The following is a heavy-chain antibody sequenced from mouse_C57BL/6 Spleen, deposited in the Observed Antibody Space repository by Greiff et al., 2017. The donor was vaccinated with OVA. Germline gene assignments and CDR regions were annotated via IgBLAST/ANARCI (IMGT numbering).Heavy chain of an antibody. CDR3: ARNWVITTVVEDAMDY. CDR1: GFSLTSYG. Sequence: QVQLQQSGPGLVQPSQSLSITCTVSGFSLTSYGVHWVRQSPGKGLEWLGVIWSGGSTDYNAAFISRLSSSKDNSKGQVFFKMNSLQADDTAIYYCARNWVITTVVEDAMDYWGQGTSVTVSS. CDR2: IWSGGST. J-gene: IGHJ4*01. D-gene: IGHD1-1*01. V-gene: IGHV2-2*01.